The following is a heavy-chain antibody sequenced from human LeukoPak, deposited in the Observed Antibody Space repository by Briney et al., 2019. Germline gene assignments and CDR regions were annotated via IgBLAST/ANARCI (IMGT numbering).Heavy chain of an antibody. V-gene: IGHV4-61*02. Sequence: SETLSLTCTVSGNSISSGDYYWSWIRQPAGKGLEWIGRIYTSGSTTYNPSLKSRVTISGDTSENQFSLRLSSMTAADTAVYYCARQTKDLFGPTLRRLPTNWFDPWGQGTLVTVSS. CDR3: ARQTKDLFGPTLRRLPTNWFDP. CDR1: GNSISSGDYY. D-gene: IGHD3/OR15-3a*01. CDR2: IYTSGST. J-gene: IGHJ5*02.